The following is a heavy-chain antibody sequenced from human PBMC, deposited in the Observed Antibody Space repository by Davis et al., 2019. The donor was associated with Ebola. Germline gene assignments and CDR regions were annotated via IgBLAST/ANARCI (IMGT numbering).Heavy chain of an antibody. CDR3: ARGGGSVLLYYYYGMDV. CDR2: ISSSSSYI. V-gene: IGHV3-21*01. D-gene: IGHD1-26*01. CDR1: GFTFSSYS. J-gene: IGHJ6*02. Sequence: PGGSLRLSCAASGFTFSSYSMNWVRQAPGKGLEWVSSISSSSSYIYYADSVKGRFTISRDNAKNSLYLQMNSLRAEDTAVYYCARGGGSVLLYYYYGMDVWGQGTTVTVSS.